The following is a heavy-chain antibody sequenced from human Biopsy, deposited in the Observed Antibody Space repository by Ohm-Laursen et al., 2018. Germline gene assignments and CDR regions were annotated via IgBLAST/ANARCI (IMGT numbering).Heavy chain of an antibody. D-gene: IGHD3-9*01. CDR1: GGTFSRYG. J-gene: IGHJ1*01. CDR2: NIPILGTG. V-gene: IGHV1-69*06. CDR3: ATKLTGYFHH. Sequence: SSVKVSCKVPGGTFSRYGINWVRQAPGQGLEWLGGNIPILGTGNYAQKFQGRVTVAADTSTSTATMELRSLRSDDTAVYYCATKLTGYFHHWGQGTLVTASS.